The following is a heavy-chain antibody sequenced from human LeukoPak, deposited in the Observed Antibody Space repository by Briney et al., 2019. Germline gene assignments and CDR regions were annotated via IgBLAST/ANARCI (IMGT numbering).Heavy chain of an antibody. J-gene: IGHJ4*02. CDR1: GGSISSYY. D-gene: IGHD1-26*01. CDR3: ARENSGSYREFDY. CDR2: IYTSGNT. Sequence: SETLSLTCTVSGGSISSYYWSWIRQPAGKGLKWIGRIYTSGNTNYNPSLKNRVTMSVDTSKNQFSLKLSSVTAADTAVFYCARENSGSYREFDYWGQGTLVTVSS. V-gene: IGHV4-4*07.